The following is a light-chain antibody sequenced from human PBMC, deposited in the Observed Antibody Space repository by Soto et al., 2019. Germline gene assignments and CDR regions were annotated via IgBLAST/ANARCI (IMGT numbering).Light chain of an antibody. CDR3: QQYGSSLIT. J-gene: IGKJ5*01. Sequence: EIVLTQSPGTLSLSPGERATLSCRASQRVSSNYLAWYQQKPGQAPRLLIYGASSRATGIPDRFSGSGSGTDFTLTISRLEPEDFAVYYCQQYGSSLITFGQGTRLEIK. CDR2: GAS. V-gene: IGKV3-20*01. CDR1: QRVSSNY.